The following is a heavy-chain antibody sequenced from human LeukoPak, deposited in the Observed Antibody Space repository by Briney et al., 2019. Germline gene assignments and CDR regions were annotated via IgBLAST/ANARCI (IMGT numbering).Heavy chain of an antibody. CDR2: ISGSGGST. J-gene: IGHJ4*02. V-gene: IGHV3-23*01. CDR1: GFTFSSYW. CDR3: AKTRLSSCSDY. D-gene: IGHD2-2*01. Sequence: GRSLRLSCAASGFTFSSYWMHWVRHAPGKGLEWVSAISGSGGSTYYADSVKGRFTISRDNSKNTLYLQMNSLRAEDTAVYYCAKTRLSSCSDYWGQGTLVTVSS.